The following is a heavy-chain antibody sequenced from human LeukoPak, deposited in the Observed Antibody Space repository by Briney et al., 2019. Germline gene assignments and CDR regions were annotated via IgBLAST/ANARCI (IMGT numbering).Heavy chain of an antibody. D-gene: IGHD4-17*01. Sequence: GGSLRLSCAASGFTVSSNCMSWVRQAPEKGLEWVSVIYSGGSTYYADSVKGRFTISRDNSKNTLYLQMNSLRAEDTAVYYCARPTYGDYSYYYGMDVWGQGTTVTVSS. J-gene: IGHJ6*02. CDR3: ARPTYGDYSYYYGMDV. CDR1: GFTVSSNC. V-gene: IGHV3-53*01. CDR2: IYSGGST.